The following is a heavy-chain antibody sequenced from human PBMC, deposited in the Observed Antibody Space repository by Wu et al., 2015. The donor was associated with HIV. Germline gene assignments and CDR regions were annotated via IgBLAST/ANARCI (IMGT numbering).Heavy chain of an antibody. V-gene: IGHV1-46*01. CDR3: ARSNTPIVVVTAVHNWFDP. Sequence: QVQLVQSGAEVKKPGASVKVSCKASGYTFTSYYMHWVRQAPGQGLEWMGIINPSGGSTSYAQKFQGRVTMTRDTSTSTVYMELSSLRSEDTAVYYCARSNTPIVVVTAVHNWFDPWGQGTLVTVSS. J-gene: IGHJ5*02. CDR1: GYTFTSYY. D-gene: IGHD2-21*02. CDR2: INPSGGST.